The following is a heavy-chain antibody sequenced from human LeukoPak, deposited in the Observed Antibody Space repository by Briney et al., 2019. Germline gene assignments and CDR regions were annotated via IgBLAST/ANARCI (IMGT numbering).Heavy chain of an antibody. CDR1: GFTFSSYS. V-gene: IGHV3-21*01. CDR2: ISSSSGYI. J-gene: IGHJ4*02. Sequence: GGSLRPSCAASGFTFSSYSMNRGRQAPGKGLGWVSSISSSSGYIYYADSVKGRFTISRDNAKNSLYLQLNSLRAEDTAVYYCARDYSPSQLDWGQGTLVTVSS. D-gene: IGHD6-6*01. CDR3: ARDYSPSQLD.